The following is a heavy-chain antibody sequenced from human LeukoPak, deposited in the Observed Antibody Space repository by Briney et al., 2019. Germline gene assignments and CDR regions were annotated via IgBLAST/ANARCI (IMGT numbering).Heavy chain of an antibody. Sequence: SETLSLTCTVSGGSISGSDYYWTWIRQPPGKGLEWIGEINHSGSTNYNPSLKSRLTISVDTSKNQFSLKLSSVTAADTAVYYCARVHSPITMIAPGWFDPWGQGTLVTVSS. CDR3: ARVHSPITMIAPGWFDP. V-gene: IGHV4-34*01. CDR2: INHSGST. J-gene: IGHJ5*02. D-gene: IGHD3-22*01. CDR1: GGSISGSDYY.